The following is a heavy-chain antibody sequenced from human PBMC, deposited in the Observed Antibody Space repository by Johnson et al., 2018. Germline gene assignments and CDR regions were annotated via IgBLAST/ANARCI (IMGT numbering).Heavy chain of an antibody. Sequence: VQLVESGGGLVKXGGSLRLXCAASGFTFSSYAMSWVRQAPGKGLEWVSAISGSGGSTYYADSVKGRFTISRDNSKNTLYLQMKRLRAEDTAVYYCAKAQPLFGVVICWGQGTMVTVSS. J-gene: IGHJ3*01. CDR2: ISGSGGST. CDR3: AKAQPLFGVVIC. CDR1: GFTFSSYA. D-gene: IGHD3-3*01. V-gene: IGHV3-23*04.